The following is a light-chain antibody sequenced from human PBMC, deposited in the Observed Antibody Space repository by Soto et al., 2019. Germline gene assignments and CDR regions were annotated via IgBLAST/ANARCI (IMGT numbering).Light chain of an antibody. V-gene: IGKV4-1*01. J-gene: IGKJ1*01. CDR3: QQYYGTPVT. CDR1: QSVLYNSNNKNH. CDR2: GAS. Sequence: DFVMTQAPDSLAVSLGERATINCKSSQSVLYNSNNKNHLGWFQQKPGHPPKLLIYGASFRPSGVPDRFSGSGSGTDFTLTISSLQAEDVAIYYCQQYYGTPVTFGQGTKV.